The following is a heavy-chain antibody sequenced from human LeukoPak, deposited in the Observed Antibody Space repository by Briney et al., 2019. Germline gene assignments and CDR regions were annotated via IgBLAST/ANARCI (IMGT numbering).Heavy chain of an antibody. CDR1: GFTYSSFS. CDR2: ISSSSSYI. V-gene: IGHV3-21*01. J-gene: IGHJ4*02. D-gene: IGHD2-15*01. Sequence: PGGSLRLSCAASGFTYSSFSMNWVRQAPGKGLEWVSSISSSSSYIYYADSVKGRFTVSRDNAKNSLFLQMRSLRAEDTAVYYCTTDPATCSGGTCSDNYWGQGTLVTVSS. CDR3: TTDPATCSGGTCSDNY.